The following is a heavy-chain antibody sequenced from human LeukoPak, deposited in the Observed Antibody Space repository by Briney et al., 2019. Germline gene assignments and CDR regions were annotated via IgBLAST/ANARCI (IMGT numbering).Heavy chain of an antibody. CDR1: GGSISSGSYY. CDR2: IYTSGST. D-gene: IGHD6-19*01. Sequence: SQTLSLTCTVSGGSISSGSYYWSWIRQPAGKGLEWIGRIYTSGSTNYNPSLKSRVTISVDTSKNQFSLKLSSVTAADTAVYYCARGPWSIAVAGTGAFDIWGQGTMVTVSS. CDR3: ARGPWSIAVAGTGAFDI. V-gene: IGHV4-61*02. J-gene: IGHJ3*02.